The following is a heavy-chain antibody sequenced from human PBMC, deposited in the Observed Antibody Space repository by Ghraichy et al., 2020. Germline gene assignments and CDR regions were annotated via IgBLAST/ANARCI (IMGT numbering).Heavy chain of an antibody. CDR3: AREVVATMLDY. CDR1: GGSFSGYY. J-gene: IGHJ4*02. CDR2: INQSGST. Sequence: SETLSLTCAVYGGSFSGYYWSWIRQPPGKGLEWIGEINQSGSTNYNPSLKSRVTISVDTSKNQFSLKLSSVTAADTAVYYCAREVVATMLDYWGQGTLVTVSS. V-gene: IGHV4-34*01. D-gene: IGHD5-12*01.